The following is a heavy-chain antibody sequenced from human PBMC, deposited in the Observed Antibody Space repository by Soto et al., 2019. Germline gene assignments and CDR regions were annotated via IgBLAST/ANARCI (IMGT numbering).Heavy chain of an antibody. J-gene: IGHJ6*02. V-gene: IGHV1-2*04. D-gene: IGHD2-2*01. CDR3: ARAGLQCSSSSCSGIFGMDV. CDR1: GYTFTGYY. Sequence: ASGKVSCKASGYTFTGYYMHWVRQTPGQGLEWMGWINPNSGGTNYAQKFQGWVTMTRDTSISTAYMELSRLRSDDTALYYCARAGLQCSSSSCSGIFGMDVWGPGTTVTVSS. CDR2: INPNSGGT.